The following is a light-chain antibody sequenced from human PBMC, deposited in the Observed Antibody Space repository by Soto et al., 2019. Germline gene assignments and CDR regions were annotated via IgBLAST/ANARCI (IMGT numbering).Light chain of an antibody. CDR2: NNN. CDR1: SSNIGSNT. J-gene: IGLJ2*01. V-gene: IGLV1-44*01. CDR3: AAWDDSLNGPL. Sequence: QSALTQPPSASGTPGQRVTISCSGSSSNIGSNTVNWYQQLPGTAPKLLIYNNNQRPSGVPDRFSGSKSGTSASLAISGLQSEDEANYYCAAWDDSLNGPLFGGGTKLTVL.